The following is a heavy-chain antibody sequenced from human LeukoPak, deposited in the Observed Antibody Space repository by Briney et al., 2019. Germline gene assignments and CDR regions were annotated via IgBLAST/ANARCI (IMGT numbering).Heavy chain of an antibody. Sequence: PSGTLSLTCTVSGDSINSLDLWSWVRQPPGKGLEWIGEMYLSGTTHSNPSVKSRVTISIDKSKNQFFLNLSSVTAADTAVYYCARGYSKTRGKAAFDIWGQGTMVTVSS. V-gene: IGHV4-4*02. CDR2: MYLSGTT. J-gene: IGHJ3*02. CDR1: GDSINSLDL. D-gene: IGHD5-18*01. CDR3: ARGYSKTRGKAAFDI.